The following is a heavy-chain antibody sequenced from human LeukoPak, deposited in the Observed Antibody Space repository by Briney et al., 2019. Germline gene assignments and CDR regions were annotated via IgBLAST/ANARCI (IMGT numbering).Heavy chain of an antibody. CDR3: ARLVVRATMADAFDI. D-gene: IGHD1-26*01. J-gene: IGHJ3*02. V-gene: IGHV1-2*02. Sequence: ASVKVSCKASGYTFTGYYMHWVRQAPGQGLEWMGWINPNSGGTNYAQKFQGRVTMTRDTSISTAYMELSRLRSDDTAVYYCARLVVRATMADAFDIWGQGTMVTVSS. CDR1: GYTFTGYY. CDR2: INPNSGGT.